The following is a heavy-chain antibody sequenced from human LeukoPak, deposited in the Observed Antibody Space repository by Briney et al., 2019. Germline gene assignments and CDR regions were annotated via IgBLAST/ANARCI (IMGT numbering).Heavy chain of an antibody. Sequence: GGSLRLSCAASGFTFSSYSMNWVRQAPGKGLEWVSSISSSSSYIYYADSVKGRFTISRDNAKNSLYLQMNSLRAEDTAVYYCARDHPIAAAGTPYFDYWGQGTLVTVSS. J-gene: IGHJ4*02. CDR2: ISSSSSYI. V-gene: IGHV3-21*01. CDR1: GFTFSSYS. D-gene: IGHD6-13*01. CDR3: ARDHPIAAAGTPYFDY.